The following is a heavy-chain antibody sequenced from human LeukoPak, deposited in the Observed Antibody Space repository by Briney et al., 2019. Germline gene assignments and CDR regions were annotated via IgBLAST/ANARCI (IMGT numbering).Heavy chain of an antibody. CDR3: ARWLGNGFDM. V-gene: IGHV4-38-2*01. CDR2: SHHGGNT. J-gene: IGHJ6*02. D-gene: IGHD2-8*01. Sequence: PSETLSLTCSVSAYSINTNSYWAWIRQPPGKGLEWIGSSHHGGNTYYHPSLKSRVTISIDTSKNQFSLELYSVTAADTAVYYCARWLGNGFDMWGQGTTVTVSS. CDR1: AYSINTNSY.